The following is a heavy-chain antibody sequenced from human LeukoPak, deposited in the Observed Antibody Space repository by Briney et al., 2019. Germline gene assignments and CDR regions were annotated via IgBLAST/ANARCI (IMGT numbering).Heavy chain of an antibody. V-gene: IGHV3-23*01. D-gene: IGHD2-15*01. Sequence: PGGSLRLSCAASGFTFSSYAMSWVRQAPGKGLEWVSAISGSGGSTYYADSVKGRFTISRDNSKNTLYLQMNSLRAEDTAVYYCAKDLRYCSGGSYYSGFDYWGQGTLVTVSS. CDR3: AKDLRYCSGGSYYSGFDY. J-gene: IGHJ4*02. CDR1: GFTFSSYA. CDR2: ISGSGGST.